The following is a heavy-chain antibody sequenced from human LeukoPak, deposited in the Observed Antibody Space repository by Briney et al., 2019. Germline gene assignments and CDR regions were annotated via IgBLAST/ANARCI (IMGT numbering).Heavy chain of an antibody. D-gene: IGHD4-17*01. J-gene: IGHJ5*02. CDR3: AKRVYGDT. V-gene: IGHV3-23*01. CDR1: GFTVIDNY. CDR2: ISGSGGST. Sequence: GGSLRLSCAASGFTVIDNYMNWVRQAPGKGLEWVSAISGSGGSTYYADSVKGRFTISRDNSKNTLYLQMNSLRAEDTAVYYCAKRVYGDTWGQGTLVTVSS.